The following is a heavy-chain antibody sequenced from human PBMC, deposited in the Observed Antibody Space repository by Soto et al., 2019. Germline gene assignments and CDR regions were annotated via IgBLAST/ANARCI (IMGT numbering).Heavy chain of an antibody. Sequence: PGGSLRLSCAASGFTFSSYAMHWVRQAPGKGLEWVAVISYDGSNKYYADSVKGRFTISRDNSKNTLCLQMNSLRAEDTAVYYCARDPLPNAYGISTFCYRLPWFDPWGQGDLVTVSS. D-gene: IGHD2-2*01. CDR3: ARDPLPNAYGISTFCYRLPWFDP. CDR2: ISYDGSNK. V-gene: IGHV3-30-3*01. J-gene: IGHJ5*02. CDR1: GFTFSSYA.